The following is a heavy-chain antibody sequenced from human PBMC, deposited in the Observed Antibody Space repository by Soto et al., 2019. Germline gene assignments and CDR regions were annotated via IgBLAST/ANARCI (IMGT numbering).Heavy chain of an antibody. Sequence: ASVKVSCKATGGAFSSYAISWVRQAPGQGLEWMGGIIPIFGTANYAQKFQGRVTITADESTSTAYMELSSLRSEDTAVYYCARWSSTPSNGMDVWGQGTTVTVSS. D-gene: IGHD6-13*01. CDR1: GGAFSSYA. CDR3: ARWSSTPSNGMDV. J-gene: IGHJ6*02. V-gene: IGHV1-69*13. CDR2: IIPIFGTA.